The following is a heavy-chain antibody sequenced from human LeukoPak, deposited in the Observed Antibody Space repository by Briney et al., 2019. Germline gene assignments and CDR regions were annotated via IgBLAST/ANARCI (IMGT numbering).Heavy chain of an antibody. V-gene: IGHV1-18*01. D-gene: IGHD3-10*01. CDR3: ARGTMVRGVIIAGLDY. CDR1: GYTFTSYG. CDR2: ISAYNDNT. J-gene: IGHJ4*02. Sequence: GASVKVSCKASGYTFTSYGISWVRQAPGQGLEWMGWISAYNDNTNYAQKLQGRVTMTIDTSTSTAYMELRSLRSDDTAVYYCARGTMVRGVIIAGLDYWGQGTLVTVSS.